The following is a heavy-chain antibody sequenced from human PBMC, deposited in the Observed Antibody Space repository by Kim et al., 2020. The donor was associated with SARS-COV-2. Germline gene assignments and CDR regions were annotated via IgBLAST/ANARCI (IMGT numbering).Heavy chain of an antibody. CDR1: GSTFSSYE. CDR3: ARESDVAGHHY. Sequence: GGSLRLSCAASGSTFSSYEMNWVRQAPGKGLEWVSYISSSGSTIHYADSVKGRFTISRDNAKNSLYLQMNSLRAEDTAVYYCARESDVAGHHYWGQGSLGTVSS. D-gene: IGHD6-19*01. V-gene: IGHV3-48*03. CDR2: ISSSGSTI. J-gene: IGHJ4*02.